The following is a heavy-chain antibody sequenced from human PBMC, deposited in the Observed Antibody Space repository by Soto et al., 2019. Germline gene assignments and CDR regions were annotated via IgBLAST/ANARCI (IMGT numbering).Heavy chain of an antibody. V-gene: IGHV1-2*02. J-gene: IGHJ4*02. CDR2: INPNSGGT. CDR3: ARDASGYDPMVVVPAAIDY. CDR1: GYTFTGYY. D-gene: IGHD2-2*02. Sequence: QVQLVQSGAEVKKPGASVKVSCKASGYTFTGYYMHWVRQAPGQGLEWMGWINPNSGGTNYAQKFQGRVTMTRDTSSSTAYMELSRLRSDDTAVYYCARDASGYDPMVVVPAAIDYWGQGTLVTVSS.